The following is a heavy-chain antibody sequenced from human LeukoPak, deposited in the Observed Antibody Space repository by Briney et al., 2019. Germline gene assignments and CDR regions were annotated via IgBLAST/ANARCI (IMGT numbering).Heavy chain of an antibody. D-gene: IGHD2-8*01. V-gene: IGHV4-34*01. J-gene: IGHJ4*02. CDR3: ARVGGRLIDY. Sequence: SETLSLTCAVYGGSFGGYYWSWIRQPPGKGLEWIGEINHSGSTNYNPSLKSRVTISVDTSKNQFSLKLSSVTAADTAVYYCARVGGRLIDYWGQGTLVTVSS. CDR2: INHSGST. CDR1: GGSFGGYY.